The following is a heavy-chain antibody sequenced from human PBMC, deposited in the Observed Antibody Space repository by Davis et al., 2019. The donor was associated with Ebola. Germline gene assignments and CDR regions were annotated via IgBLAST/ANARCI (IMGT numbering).Heavy chain of an antibody. Sequence: MPSETLSLTCTVSGCSISSGDYYWSWIRQPPGKGLEWIGYIYYSGRTYYNPSLKSRVTISVDTSKNQFSLKLSSVTAADTAVYYCARSPQVLRFLEWLFDYWRQGTLVTVSS. CDR3: ARSPQVLRFLEWLFDY. J-gene: IGHJ4*02. CDR2: IYYSGRT. D-gene: IGHD3-3*01. CDR1: GCSISSGDYY. V-gene: IGHV4-30-4*01.